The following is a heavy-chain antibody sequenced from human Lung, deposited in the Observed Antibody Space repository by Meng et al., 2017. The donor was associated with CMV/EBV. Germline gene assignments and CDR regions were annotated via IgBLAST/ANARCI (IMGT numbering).Heavy chain of an antibody. J-gene: IGHJ4*02. CDR3: AKSVAYYDSRGHLSGYYFDY. Sequence: GESLKISCAASGFTFSDYAMSWVRQAPGKGLEWVSGIRGSGDTTYYADPVRGRFTTSRDSSKNTLYVQMNSLRAEDTAVYYCAKSVAYYDSRGHLSGYYFDYWXQGTXVTVAS. CDR1: GFTFSDYA. CDR2: IRGSGDTT. D-gene: IGHD3-22*01. V-gene: IGHV3-23*01.